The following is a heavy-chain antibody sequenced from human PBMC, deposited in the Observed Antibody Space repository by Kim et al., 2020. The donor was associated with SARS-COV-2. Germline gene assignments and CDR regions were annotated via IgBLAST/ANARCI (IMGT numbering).Heavy chain of an antibody. Sequence: GGSLRLSCAASGFTFSNAWMSWVRQAPGKGLEWVGRIKSKTDGGTTAYAAPVKGRFTISRDDSKNTLYLQMNSLKTEDTAVYYCTTQGFLDWLLMFDYWGQGTLVTVSS. J-gene: IGHJ4*02. CDR3: TTQGFLDWLLMFDY. CDR1: GFTFSNAW. D-gene: IGHD3-3*01. CDR2: IKSKTDGGTT. V-gene: IGHV3-15*01.